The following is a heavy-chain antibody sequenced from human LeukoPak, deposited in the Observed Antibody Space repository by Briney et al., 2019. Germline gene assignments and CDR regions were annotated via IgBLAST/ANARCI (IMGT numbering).Heavy chain of an antibody. J-gene: IGHJ4*02. D-gene: IGHD3-10*01. Sequence: PGGSLRLSCAASGFTFSSYGIPWVRQAPGKGLEWVALISYDGSNKYYADSVKGRFTISRDNSKNTLYLQMNSLRAEDTAVYYCANENYYGSGSYPDYWGQGTLVTVSS. CDR1: GFTFSSYG. CDR3: ANENYYGSGSYPDY. CDR2: ISYDGSNK. V-gene: IGHV3-30*18.